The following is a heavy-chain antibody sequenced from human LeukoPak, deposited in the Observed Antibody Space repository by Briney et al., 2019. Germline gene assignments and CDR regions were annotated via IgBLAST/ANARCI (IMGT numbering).Heavy chain of an antibody. CDR2: INSDGSST. V-gene: IGHV3-74*01. CDR3: ARDRPLITGTTYYYYMDV. Sequence: AGGSLRLSCAASGFTFRSYWMHWVRQAPGKGLVWVSRINSDGSSTSYADSVKGRFTISRDNAKNTLYLQMNSLRAEDTAVYYCARDRPLITGTTYYYYMDVWGKGTTVTVSS. CDR1: GFTFRSYW. J-gene: IGHJ6*03. D-gene: IGHD1-7*01.